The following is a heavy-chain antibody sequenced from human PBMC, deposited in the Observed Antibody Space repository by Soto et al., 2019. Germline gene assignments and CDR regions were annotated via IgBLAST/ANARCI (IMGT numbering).Heavy chain of an antibody. V-gene: IGHV1-69*13. Sequence: SVKVSCKASGGTFSNYDINWVRQAPGHGLEWMGGIIPIFGTAVYALKFQGRLTITADDSTTTAYMELSGLRSEDTALYYCARENPIETPNSCYNNNALYVWERETTGTVAS. J-gene: IGHJ6*01. D-gene: IGHD1-1*01. CDR3: ARENPIETPNSCYNNNALYV. CDR1: GGTFSNYD. CDR2: IIPIFGTA.